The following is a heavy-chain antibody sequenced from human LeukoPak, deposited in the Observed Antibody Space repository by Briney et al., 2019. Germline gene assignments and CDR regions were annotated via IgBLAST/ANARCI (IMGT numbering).Heavy chain of an antibody. CDR3: ARGGRGYSYFSFDY. D-gene: IGHD5-18*01. V-gene: IGHV3-48*03. J-gene: IGHJ4*02. CDR1: GFTFSSYE. CDR2: ISSSGSTI. Sequence: GGSLRLSCAASGFTFSSYEMNWVRQAPGKGLEWVSYISSSGSTIYYADSVKGRFTISRDNAKNSLYLQMNSLRAEDTAVYYCARGGRGYSYFSFDYWGQGTLVTVSS.